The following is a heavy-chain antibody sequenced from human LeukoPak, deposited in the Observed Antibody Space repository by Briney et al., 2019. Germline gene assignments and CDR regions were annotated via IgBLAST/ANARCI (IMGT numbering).Heavy chain of an antibody. V-gene: IGHV3-11*04. CDR3: ASLCGSGSFHNAFDI. D-gene: IGHD3-10*01. CDR2: ISSSGSTI. J-gene: IGHJ3*02. CDR1: GFTFSDYY. Sequence: GSLRLSCAASGFTFSDYYMSWIRQAPGKGLEWVSYISSSGSTIYYADSVKGRFTISRDNAKNSLYLQMNSLRAEDTAVYYCASLCGSGSFHNAFDIWGQGTMVTVSS.